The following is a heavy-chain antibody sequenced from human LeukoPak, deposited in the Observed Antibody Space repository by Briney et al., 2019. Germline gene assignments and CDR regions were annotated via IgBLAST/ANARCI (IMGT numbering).Heavy chain of an antibody. CDR2: ISGDGATT. V-gene: IGHV3-43*02. Sequence: GGSLRLSCAASGFSFYDNAMYWVRQAPGKSLEWVSLISGDGATTYYADSVKGRFNISRDNSKSSLYLQMNSLRSEDSALYYCAKDNQRGGFQHWGQGTLVTVSS. CDR1: GFSFYDNA. D-gene: IGHD3-16*01. CDR3: AKDNQRGGFQH. J-gene: IGHJ1*01.